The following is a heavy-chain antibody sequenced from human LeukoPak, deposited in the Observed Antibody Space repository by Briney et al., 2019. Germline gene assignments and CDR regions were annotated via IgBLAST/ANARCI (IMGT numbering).Heavy chain of an antibody. V-gene: IGHV1-8*02. Sequence: GASVKVSCKASGYTFTGYYMHWVRQAPGQGLEWMGWMNPNSGNTGYAQKFQGRVTMTRNTSISTAYMELSSLRSEDTAVYYCARMNSRHYYYYYGMDVWGQGTTVTVSS. CDR1: GYTFTGYY. J-gene: IGHJ6*02. CDR2: MNPNSGNT. CDR3: ARMNSRHYYYYYGMDV. D-gene: IGHD6-6*01.